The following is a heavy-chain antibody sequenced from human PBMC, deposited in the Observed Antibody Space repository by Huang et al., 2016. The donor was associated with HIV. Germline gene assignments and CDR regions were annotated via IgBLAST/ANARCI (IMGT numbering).Heavy chain of an antibody. V-gene: IGHV3-53*01. CDR1: GFTVSSNY. CDR2: IHNGGNT. CDR3: AREFCGGDCFRSRDAFDI. Sequence: EVQLVESGGGLIQPGGSLRLSCAVSGFTVSSNYMRWVRQAPGKGLEWVSVIHNGGNTYYADSVKGRFAISRDNFKNTLYLQMNSLRAEDTAVYYCAREFCGGDCFRSRDAFDIWGQGTMVTVAS. J-gene: IGHJ3*02. D-gene: IGHD2-21*02.